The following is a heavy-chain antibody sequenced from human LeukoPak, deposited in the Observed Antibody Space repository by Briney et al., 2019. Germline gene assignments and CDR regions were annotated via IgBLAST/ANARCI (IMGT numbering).Heavy chain of an antibody. CDR1: GDSISIYY. D-gene: IGHD3-10*01. CDR3: ARGYGSGSSDH. Sequence: SETLSLTCTVSGDSISIYYWNWIRQPPGKGLEWIGYIHYSGSTNYNPSLKSRISISVDTSKRQFSLKLSSVTAADTAVYYCARGYGSGSSDHWGQGTLVTVSS. V-gene: IGHV4-59*01. CDR2: IHYSGST. J-gene: IGHJ4*02.